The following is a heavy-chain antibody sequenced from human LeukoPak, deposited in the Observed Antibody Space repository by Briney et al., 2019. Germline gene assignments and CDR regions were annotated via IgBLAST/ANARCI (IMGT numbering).Heavy chain of an antibody. V-gene: IGHV3-23*01. CDR3: AKDQAGYNFWSDS. CDR1: GFTFSSYA. D-gene: IGHD3-3*01. CDR2: ISGSGGST. Sequence: PGGSLRLSCAASGFTFSSYAMSWVRQAPGKGLEWVSAISGSGGSTYYADSVQGRFTISRDNSKSTLYLQMNSLRVEDTAVYYCAKDQAGYNFWSDSWGQGTLVTVSS. J-gene: IGHJ4*02.